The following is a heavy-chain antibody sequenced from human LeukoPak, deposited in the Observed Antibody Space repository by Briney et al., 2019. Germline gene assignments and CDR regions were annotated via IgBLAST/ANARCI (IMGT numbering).Heavy chain of an antibody. J-gene: IGHJ4*02. V-gene: IGHV3-21*01. CDR1: GFTFSSFS. D-gene: IGHD5-12*01. Sequence: GGALRLSCAASGFTFSSFSMNWVRQAPAQGLELVASISSESIYIIYADSVKGRFSISRDNAKNSLYLQMNSLRAEDTAVYYCARFETSHVAPLEYWGQGTLVTVST. CDR2: ISSESIYI. CDR3: ARFETSHVAPLEY.